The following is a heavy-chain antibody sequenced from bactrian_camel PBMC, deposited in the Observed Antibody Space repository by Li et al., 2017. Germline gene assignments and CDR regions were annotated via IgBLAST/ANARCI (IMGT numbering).Heavy chain of an antibody. V-gene: IGHV3S53*01. D-gene: IGHD5*01. CDR2: IDSDGRT. CDR1: GYRYSTYC. CDR3: ATSVSVVGYGYNY. Sequence: HVQLVESGGGSVQAGESLRLSCVVSGYRYSTYCLGWFRQVPGNEREPLAPIDSDGRTSVADSVKGRFTVSRDSAKNTVYLQMNSLKSEDTALYYCATSVSVVGYGYNYWGQGTQVTVS. J-gene: IGHJ4*01.